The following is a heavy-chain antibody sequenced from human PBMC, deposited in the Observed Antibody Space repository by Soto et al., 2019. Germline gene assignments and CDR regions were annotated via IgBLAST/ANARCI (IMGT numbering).Heavy chain of an antibody. CDR1: GYSLTNYY. Sequence: ASVKVSCKASGYSLTNYYMHWVRQAPGQGLEYMGVIHPNGGGTSYAQKFQGRVTMTSDTSTSIVYMELSSLRCDDTAVYYCTRTFISSQDDWFDPWGQGTLVTVSS. CDR3: TRTFISSQDDWFDP. J-gene: IGHJ5*02. CDR2: IHPNGGGT. D-gene: IGHD6-13*01. V-gene: IGHV1-46*03.